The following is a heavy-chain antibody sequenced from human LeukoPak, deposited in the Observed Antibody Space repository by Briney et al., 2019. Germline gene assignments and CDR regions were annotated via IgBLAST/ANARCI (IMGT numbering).Heavy chain of an antibody. D-gene: IGHD1-26*01. V-gene: IGHV3-74*01. CDR1: GFTFSSFW. J-gene: IGHJ4*02. CDR2: INSDGFST. CDR3: ARGTSGGYFDY. Sequence: GGSLRLSCAASGFTFSSFWVHWVRQVPRKGLVWVSRINSDGFSTSYADSVKGRFTISRDNAKNTLYLQMNSLRAEDTAVYYCARGTSGGYFDYWGQGTLVTVSS.